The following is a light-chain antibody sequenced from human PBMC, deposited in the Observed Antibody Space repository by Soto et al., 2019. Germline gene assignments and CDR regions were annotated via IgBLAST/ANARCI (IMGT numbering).Light chain of an antibody. Sequence: DIQMTQSPSSVSASVGDRVTISCRASQGISGWLAWYQQKPGKAPNLLIYDASTLQGGVPSRFSGSGSGTEFTLTVTSLQPEDFATYFCQQYDKYSTFGHGTKVDIK. CDR2: DAS. V-gene: IGKV1-12*01. CDR3: QQYDKYST. CDR1: QGISGW. J-gene: IGKJ1*01.